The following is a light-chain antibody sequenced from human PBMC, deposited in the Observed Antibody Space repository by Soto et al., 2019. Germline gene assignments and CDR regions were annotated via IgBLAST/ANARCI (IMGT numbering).Light chain of an antibody. V-gene: IGKV3-11*01. J-gene: IGKJ4*01. CDR2: DAS. CDR1: QSVSRY. Sequence: EIVLTQSPATLSLSPGERATLSCRASQSVSRYLAWYQQKPGQAPRLLLYDASNRATGIPAMFSGSGSGTDFTLTISSLEPEDFAVYYCQQRSNWPLTFGGGTKVEIK. CDR3: QQRSNWPLT.